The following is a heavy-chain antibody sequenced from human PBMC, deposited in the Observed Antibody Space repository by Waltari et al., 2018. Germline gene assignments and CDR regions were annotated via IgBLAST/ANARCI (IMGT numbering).Heavy chain of an antibody. CDR2: IRYEGSDR. Sequence: QVQLVESGGGVVQPGGSLRLSCAASGFIFNTYDMPWVRQAPGEGLEWVAFIRYEGSDRKYAESVKGRFTTSRDNSNNMLFLEMNSLRPEDTAVYYCAKDPGSSTSYGIDYWGQGTLVTVSS. D-gene: IGHD2-2*01. J-gene: IGHJ4*02. V-gene: IGHV3-30*02. CDR1: GFIFNTYD. CDR3: AKDPGSSTSYGIDY.